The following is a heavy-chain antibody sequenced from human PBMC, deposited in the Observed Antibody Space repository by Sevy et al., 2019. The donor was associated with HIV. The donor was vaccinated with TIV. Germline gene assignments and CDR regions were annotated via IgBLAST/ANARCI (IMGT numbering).Heavy chain of an antibody. V-gene: IGHV3-23*01. CDR2: ISGSGGST. D-gene: IGHD3-10*01. Sequence: GGSLRLSCAASGFTFSSYAMSWVRQAPWKGLEWVSAISGSGGSTYYADSVKGRFTISRDNSKNTLYLQMNSLRAEDTAVYYCANDGADYYYGMDVWGQGTTVTVSS. J-gene: IGHJ6*02. CDR3: ANDGADYYYGMDV. CDR1: GFTFSSYA.